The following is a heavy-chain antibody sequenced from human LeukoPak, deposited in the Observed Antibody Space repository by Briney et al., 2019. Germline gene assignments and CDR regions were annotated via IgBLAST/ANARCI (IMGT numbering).Heavy chain of an antibody. D-gene: IGHD5/OR15-5a*01. CDR1: GFTVSSYE. CDR3: ARVAESPGPIMSSYYYDMDV. CDR2: ITGSGSTN. J-gene: IGHJ6*03. Sequence: PGGSLRLSCAASGFTVSSYEMKWVRQAPGKGLEWISFITGSGSTNYYADSVKGRFTISRDNAKNSLYLEMNSLRSEDTAVYYCARVAESPGPIMSSYYYDMDVWGKGTTVTISS. V-gene: IGHV3-48*03.